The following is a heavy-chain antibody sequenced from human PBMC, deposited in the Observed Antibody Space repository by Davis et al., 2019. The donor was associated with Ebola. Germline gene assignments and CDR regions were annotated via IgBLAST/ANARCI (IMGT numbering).Heavy chain of an antibody. V-gene: IGHV3-21*01. CDR3: VRDRCTSTSCYRFDP. Sequence: GESLKLSCAASGFTFSSYSMNWVRQAPGKGLEWVSSISSSSSNIYYADSVKGRFTISRDNAKNSLYLLMNSLRAEDTAVYYCVRDRCTSTSCYRFDPWGQGTLVTVSS. J-gene: IGHJ5*02. CDR1: GFTFSSYS. CDR2: ISSSSSNI. D-gene: IGHD2-2*02.